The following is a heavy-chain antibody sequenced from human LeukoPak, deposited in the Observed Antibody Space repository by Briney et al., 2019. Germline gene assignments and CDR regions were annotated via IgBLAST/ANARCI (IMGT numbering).Heavy chain of an antibody. J-gene: IGHJ4*02. CDR3: ARIRSLGGYFDY. CDR1: GVAPSTRGRS. D-gene: IGHD3-16*01. Sequence: SGPALLKATPTLTLTFTFSGVAPSTRGRSVCWSRQPPGKALEWLAPIDWDDDKYYSTSLKTRHTISKDTSKNQVVLTMTNMDPVDTATYYCARIRSLGGYFDYWGQGTLVTVSS. V-gene: IGHV2-70*01. CDR2: IDWDDDK.